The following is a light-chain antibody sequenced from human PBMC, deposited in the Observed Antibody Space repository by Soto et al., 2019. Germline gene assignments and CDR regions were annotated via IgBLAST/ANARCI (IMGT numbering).Light chain of an antibody. J-gene: IGKJ1*01. CDR2: GAS. V-gene: IGKV3-15*01. CDR3: QQYNNWPKT. Sequence: EIVMTQSPATLSVSPGERATLSCRPSQSVSSNLAWYQQKPGQAPRLLIYGASTRATGIPARFSGSGSGTEFTLTISSLQSEDFAVYYCQQYNNWPKTFGQGTKWIS. CDR1: QSVSSN.